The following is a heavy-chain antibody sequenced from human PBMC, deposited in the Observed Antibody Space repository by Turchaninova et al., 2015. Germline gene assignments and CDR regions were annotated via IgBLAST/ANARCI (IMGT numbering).Heavy chain of an antibody. Sequence: GAEVKKPGESLRISCKGSGYSFANYWLGWVRQMPGKGLAWMGIIYDDDSETRYSPSFQGHVTMAVDKSLNTAYLQWSSLKASDTAIYYCARPTATTLTRRGGASHVWGQGTMVIVSS. V-gene: IGHV5-51*01. CDR3: ARPTATTLTRRGGASHV. CDR2: IYDDDSET. J-gene: IGHJ3*01. D-gene: IGHD4-17*01. CDR1: GYSFANYW.